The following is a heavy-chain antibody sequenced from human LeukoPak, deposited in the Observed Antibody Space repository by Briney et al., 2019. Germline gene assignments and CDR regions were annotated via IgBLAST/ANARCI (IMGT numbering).Heavy chain of an antibody. Sequence: WASVKVSCKTSGFTFTIYDINWVRQATGQGLEWMGWMNGNSGDTGYAQKFQGRVTMTRNTSISTAYMELSNLRSEDTAVYYCVRGRFIAGAGDWGQGTPVTLPS. D-gene: IGHD1-26*01. V-gene: IGHV1-8*01. CDR1: GFTFTIYD. J-gene: IGHJ1*01. CDR2: MNGNSGDT. CDR3: VRGRFIAGAGD.